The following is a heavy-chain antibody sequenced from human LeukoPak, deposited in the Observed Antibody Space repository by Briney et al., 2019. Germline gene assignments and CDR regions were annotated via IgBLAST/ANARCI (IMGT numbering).Heavy chain of an antibody. J-gene: IGHJ4*02. V-gene: IGHV4-39*01. CDR1: GGSISSSSYS. Sequence: PSETLSLTCTVSGGSISSSSYSWGWIRQPPGKGLEWIGSIYYSGSTYYNPSLKSRVTISVDTSKNQFSLKLSSVTAADTAVYYCARPHYYDSSGYFYWGQGTLVTVSS. CDR3: ARPHYYDSSGYFY. CDR2: IYYSGST. D-gene: IGHD3-22*01.